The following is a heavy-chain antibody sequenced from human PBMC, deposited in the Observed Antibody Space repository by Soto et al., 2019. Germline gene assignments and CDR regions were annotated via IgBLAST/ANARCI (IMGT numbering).Heavy chain of an antibody. Sequence: QVQLVESGGGVVQPGRSLRLSCAAYGFTFSSYGIHWVRQAPGKGLEWAAFISYEGSNKYYADSVKGRFPVSRENSKNTLYLQMTSLRSEDTAVYYCAKVGPAYSGYDYFDYWGQGNLVTVS. V-gene: IGHV3-30*18. J-gene: IGHJ4*02. CDR3: AKVGPAYSGYDYFDY. CDR2: ISYEGSNK. D-gene: IGHD5-12*01. CDR1: GFTFSSYG.